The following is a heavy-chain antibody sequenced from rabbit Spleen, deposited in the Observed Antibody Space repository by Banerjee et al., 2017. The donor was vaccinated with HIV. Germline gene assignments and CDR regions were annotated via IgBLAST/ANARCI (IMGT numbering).Heavy chain of an antibody. CDR3: ARGSAAMTMVITGYYFNL. Sequence: QSLEESGGDLVQPEGSLTLTCKASAFDFSSSAMCWVRQAPGKGLEWIACIGTGSSSTYYASWAKGRFTISKTSSTTVTLQMTSLTAADTATYFCARGSAAMTMVITGYYFNLWGQGTLVTVS. CDR1: AFDFSSSA. D-gene: IGHD2-1*01. J-gene: IGHJ4*01. CDR2: IGTGSSST. V-gene: IGHV1S40*01.